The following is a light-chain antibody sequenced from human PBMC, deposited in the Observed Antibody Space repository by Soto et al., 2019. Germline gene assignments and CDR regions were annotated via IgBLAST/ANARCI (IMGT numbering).Light chain of an antibody. J-gene: IGLJ1*01. CDR2: YDS. V-gene: IGLV3-21*04. Sequence: SYVLTQPPSVSVAPGKTARITYEVDKTGSKSVHWYQQKPGQAPVLVIYYDSARPSGIPERFSGSNSGNTATLTVSRVEAGDEADYYCQVWDSSSDRYVFGSGTKLTVL. CDR3: QVWDSSSDRYV. CDR1: KTGSKS.